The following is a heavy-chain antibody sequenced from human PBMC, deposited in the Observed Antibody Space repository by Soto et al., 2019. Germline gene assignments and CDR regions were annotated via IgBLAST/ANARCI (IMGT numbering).Heavy chain of an antibody. CDR3: ASGAAAGLPFDY. CDR1: GYTFTSYA. J-gene: IGHJ4*02. Sequence: QVQLVQSGAEVKKPGASVKVSCKASGYTFTSYAMHWVRQAPGQRLEWMGWINAGNGNTKYSQKFQGRVTITRDTSASAAYMALSSLRSEDTAVYYCASGAAAGLPFDYWGQGTLVTFAS. CDR2: INAGNGNT. D-gene: IGHD6-13*01. V-gene: IGHV1-3*01.